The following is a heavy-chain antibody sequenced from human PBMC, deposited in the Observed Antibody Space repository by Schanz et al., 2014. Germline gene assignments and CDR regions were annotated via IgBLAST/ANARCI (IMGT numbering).Heavy chain of an antibody. V-gene: IGHV3-23*01. D-gene: IGHD3-9*01. Sequence: DVQLLESGGGLVQPGGSLRLSCAASGFTFNSYTMTWVRQAPGKGLEWVSSISHSGGSKYYADSVKGRFTISRDNSKNTLYLQMNSLRAEDTAVDYCAKQIHYDILTGTRYWGQGTLVTVSS. J-gene: IGHJ4*02. CDR1: GFTFNSYT. CDR2: ISHSGGSK. CDR3: AKQIHYDILTGTRY.